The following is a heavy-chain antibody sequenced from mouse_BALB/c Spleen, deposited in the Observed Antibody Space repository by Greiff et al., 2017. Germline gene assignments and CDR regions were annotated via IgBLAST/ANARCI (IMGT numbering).Heavy chain of an antibody. CDR3: ARGNVYYAMDY. D-gene: IGHD2-1*01. J-gene: IGHJ4*01. CDR2: INPYNDGT. V-gene: IGHV1-14*01. Sequence: VQLQQSGPELVKPGASVKMSCKASGYTFTSYVMHWVKQKPGQGLEWIGYINPYNDGTKYNEKFKGKATLTSDKSSSTAYMELSSLTSEDSAVYYCARGNVYYAMDYWGQGTSVTVSS. CDR1: GYTFTSYV.